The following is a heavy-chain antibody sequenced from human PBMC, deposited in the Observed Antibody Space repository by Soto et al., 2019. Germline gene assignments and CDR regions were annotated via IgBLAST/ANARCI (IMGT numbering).Heavy chain of an antibody. J-gene: IGHJ5*02. D-gene: IGHD3-22*01. V-gene: IGHV3-9*01. Sequence: EMQLVESGGGLVQPGKSLKLSCVAIGFTFEDHAMHWIRQVPGKGLVWVAGINWNSGITGYADSVKGRFTISRDNANNSLHLEMNSLKSEDTALYYCTKGRGGLTVVSNWFDPWGQGTPVTVSS. CDR1: GFTFEDHA. CDR3: TKGRGGLTVVSNWFDP. CDR2: INWNSGIT.